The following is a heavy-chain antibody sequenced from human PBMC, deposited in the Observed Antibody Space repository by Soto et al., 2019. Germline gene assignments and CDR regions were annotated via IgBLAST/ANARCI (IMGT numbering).Heavy chain of an antibody. J-gene: IGHJ5*02. CDR2: INHSGST. CDR3: ASRSGTGDLSCWFDP. D-gene: IGHD1-1*01. CDR1: GGSFSGYY. Sequence: SETLSLTCAVYGGSFSGYYWSWIRQPPGKGLEWIGEINHSGSTNYNPSLKSRVTISVDTSKNQFSLKLSSVTAADTAVYYCASRSGTGDLSCWFDPWGQGTLVTVS. V-gene: IGHV4-34*01.